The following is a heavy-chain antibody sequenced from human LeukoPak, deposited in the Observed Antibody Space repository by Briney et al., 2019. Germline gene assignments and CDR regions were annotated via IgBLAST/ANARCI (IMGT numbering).Heavy chain of an antibody. CDR3: ARVGSGSYYVASWYFDL. CDR1: GYTFTSYA. J-gene: IGHJ2*01. D-gene: IGHD1-26*01. Sequence: GASVKVSCKASGYTFTSYAISWVRQAPGQGLEWMGGIIPIFGTANYAQKFQGRVTITADKSTSTAYMELSSLRSEDTAVYYCARVGSGSYYVASWYFDLWGRGTLVTVSS. V-gene: IGHV1-69*06. CDR2: IIPIFGTA.